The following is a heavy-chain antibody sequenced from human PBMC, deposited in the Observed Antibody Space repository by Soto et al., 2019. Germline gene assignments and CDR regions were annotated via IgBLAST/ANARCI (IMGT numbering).Heavy chain of an antibody. D-gene: IGHD6-19*01. V-gene: IGHV3-23*01. CDR2: SSASGRSR. CDR1: GIEFSNYA. Sequence: EVQLLESGGGLVQPGGSLRLSCVASGIEFSNYAMSWVRQAPGKGLEWVSISSASGRSRYDADSVKGRFTISRDNSKNTLYLYMTNLRAEDTAVYYCAKDGNWLDVYFDVWGQGTPVTVSS. CDR3: AKDGNWLDVYFDV. J-gene: IGHJ4*02.